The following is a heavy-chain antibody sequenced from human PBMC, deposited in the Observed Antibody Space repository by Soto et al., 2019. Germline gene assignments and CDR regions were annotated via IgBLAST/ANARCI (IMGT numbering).Heavy chain of an antibody. D-gene: IGHD5-18*01. V-gene: IGHV3-11*06. CDR3: AREVDWGYSYGLTGNNWFDP. Sequence: PGGSLRLSCAASGFTFSDYYMSWIRQAPGKGLEWVSYVSISSSNTNYADSVKGRFTISRDNAKNSLYLQMNSLRAEDTAVYYCAREVDWGYSYGLTGNNWFDPWGQGTLVTVSS. CDR1: GFTFSDYY. J-gene: IGHJ5*02. CDR2: VSISSSNT.